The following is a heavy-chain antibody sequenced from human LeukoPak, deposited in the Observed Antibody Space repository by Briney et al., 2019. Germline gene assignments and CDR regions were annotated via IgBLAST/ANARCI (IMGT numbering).Heavy chain of an antibody. V-gene: IGHV4-38-2*01. CDR2: IYHSGST. Sequence: SETLSPTCAVSGYSISSGYYWGWIRQPPGKGLEWIGSIYHSGSTYYNPSLKSRVTISVDTSKNQFSLKLSSVTAADTAVYYCARRRYGDYDYFDYWGQGTLVTVSS. J-gene: IGHJ4*02. CDR1: GYSISSGYY. CDR3: ARRRYGDYDYFDY. D-gene: IGHD4-17*01.